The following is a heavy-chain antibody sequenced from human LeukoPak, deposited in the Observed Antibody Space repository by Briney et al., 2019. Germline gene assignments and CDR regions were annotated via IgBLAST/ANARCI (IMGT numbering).Heavy chain of an antibody. CDR3: ARLWSYYDSSGYYYEAYWYFDL. CDR2: IYYSGST. Sequence: SETLSLTCTVSGGSISSGGYYWSWIRQHPGKGLEWIGYIYYSGSTYYNPSLKSRVTISVDTSKNQFPLKLCSVTAADTAVYYCARLWSYYDSSGYYYEAYWYFDLWGRGTLVTVSS. V-gene: IGHV4-31*03. J-gene: IGHJ2*01. D-gene: IGHD3-22*01. CDR1: GGSISSGGYY.